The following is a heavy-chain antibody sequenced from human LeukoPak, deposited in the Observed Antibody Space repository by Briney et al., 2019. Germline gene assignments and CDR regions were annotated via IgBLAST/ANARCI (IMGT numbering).Heavy chain of an antibody. CDR3: ARTPWGDDYGDYYYHYGMDV. V-gene: IGHV3-48*03. CDR2: ISSSGSTI. CDR1: GFTFSSYE. D-gene: IGHD4-17*01. Sequence: GGSLRLSCAASGFTFSSYEMNWVRQAPGKGLEWVSYISSSGSTIYHADSVKGRFTISRDNAKNSLYLQMNSLRAEDTAVYYCARTPWGDDYGDYYYHYGMDVWGQGTTVTVSS. J-gene: IGHJ6*02.